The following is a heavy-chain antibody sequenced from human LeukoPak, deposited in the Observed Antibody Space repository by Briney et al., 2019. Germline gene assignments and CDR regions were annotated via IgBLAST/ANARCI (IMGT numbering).Heavy chain of an antibody. V-gene: IGHV3-11*01. D-gene: IGHD6-13*01. J-gene: IGHJ3*02. Sequence: GGSLRLSCAASGFTFSDYYLSWIRQAPGKGLEWISYISTSGSTKFYTDSVRGRFSISRDNAKNSLYLQMSSLRAEDTAVCYCARDPKWGIAAASAFDIWGQGTMVTVSS. CDR3: ARDPKWGIAAASAFDI. CDR1: GFTFSDYY. CDR2: ISTSGSTK.